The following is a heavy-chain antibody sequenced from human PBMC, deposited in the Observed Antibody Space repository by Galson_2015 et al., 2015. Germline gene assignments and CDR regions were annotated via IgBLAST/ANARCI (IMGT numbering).Heavy chain of an antibody. CDR3: ARAGSSGWYYDY. Sequence: SLRLSCAASGFTFSSYDMHWVRQATGKGLEWVSAIGTAGDTYYPGSVKGRFTISRENAKNSLYLQMNSLRAGDTAVYYCARAGSSGWYYDYWGQGTLVTVSS. CDR2: IGTAGDT. J-gene: IGHJ4*02. D-gene: IGHD6-19*01. CDR1: GFTFSSYD. V-gene: IGHV3-13*01.